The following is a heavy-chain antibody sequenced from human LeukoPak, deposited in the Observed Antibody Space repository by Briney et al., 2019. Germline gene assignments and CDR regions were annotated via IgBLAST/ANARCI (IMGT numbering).Heavy chain of an antibody. CDR1: GGSFSGYY. D-gene: IGHD3-10*01. J-gene: IGHJ4*02. CDR2: INHSGST. CDR3: ARGRRVTMVRGVYFDY. Sequence: PSETLSLTCAVYGGSFSGYYWSWIRQPPGKGLEWIGEINHSGSTNYNPSLKSRVTISVDTSKNQFSLKLSSVTAADTAVYYCARGRRVTMVRGVYFDYWGQGTLVTVSP. V-gene: IGHV4-34*01.